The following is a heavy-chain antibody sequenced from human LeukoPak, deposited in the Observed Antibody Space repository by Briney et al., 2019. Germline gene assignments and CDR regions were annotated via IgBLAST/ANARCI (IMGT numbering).Heavy chain of an antibody. Sequence: ASVKVSCKASGYTFTGYYMHWVRQAPGQGLEWMGWINPNSGGTNCAQKFQGRVTMTRDTSISTAYMELSRLRSDDTAVYYCARDYDFWSGYFDFDYWGQGTLVTVSS. CDR1: GYTFTGYY. CDR3: ARDYDFWSGYFDFDY. J-gene: IGHJ4*02. V-gene: IGHV1-2*02. CDR2: INPNSGGT. D-gene: IGHD3-3*01.